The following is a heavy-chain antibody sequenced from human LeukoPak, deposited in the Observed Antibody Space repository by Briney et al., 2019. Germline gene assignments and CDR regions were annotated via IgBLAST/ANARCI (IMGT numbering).Heavy chain of an antibody. CDR1: GFTVSSNY. Sequence: GGSLRLSCAASGFTVSSNYMSWVRQAPGKGLEWVSVIYSDGSTYDADSVKGRFTISRDNSKNTLYLQMNSLRAEDTAVYYCAKRGVTRTYYFDWWGQGTLVTVSS. CDR2: IYSDGST. CDR3: AKRGVTRTYYFDW. D-gene: IGHD1-1*01. J-gene: IGHJ4*02. V-gene: IGHV3-66*01.